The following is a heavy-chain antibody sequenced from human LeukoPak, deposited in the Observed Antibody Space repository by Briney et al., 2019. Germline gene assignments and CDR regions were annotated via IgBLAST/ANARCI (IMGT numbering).Heavy chain of an antibody. D-gene: IGHD6-13*01. CDR1: GYTFTSYG. J-gene: IGHJ3*02. CDR3: ARSGQQLDAFDI. CDR2: IIPIFGTA. V-gene: IGHV1-69*05. Sequence: ASVKVSCKASGYTFTSYGISWVRQAPGQGLEWMGGIIPIFGTANYAQKFQGRVTITTDESTSTAYMELSSLRSEDTAVYYCARSGQQLDAFDIWGQGTMVTVSS.